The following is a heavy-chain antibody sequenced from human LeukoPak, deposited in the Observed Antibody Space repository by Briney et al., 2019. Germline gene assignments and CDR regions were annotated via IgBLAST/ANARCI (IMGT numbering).Heavy chain of an antibody. CDR3: ARDRGYCSSTSCYNNWFDP. Sequence: GASVTVSCKASGYTFTGYYMHWVRQAPGQGLGWMGWINPNSGGTNYAQKFQGRVTMTRDTSISTAYMELSRLRSDDTAVYYCARDRGYCSSTSCYNNWFDPWGQGTLVTVSS. V-gene: IGHV1-2*02. CDR1: GYTFTGYY. J-gene: IGHJ5*02. CDR2: INPNSGGT. D-gene: IGHD2-2*01.